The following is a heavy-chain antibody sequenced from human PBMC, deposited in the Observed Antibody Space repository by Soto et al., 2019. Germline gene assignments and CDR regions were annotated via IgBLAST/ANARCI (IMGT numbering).Heavy chain of an antibody. CDR1: GFTFSSYT. CDR2: IGSTGGHI. CDR3: AATYSFAAY. J-gene: IGHJ4*02. V-gene: IGHV3-21*01. D-gene: IGHD5-12*01. Sequence: GESLQISCAASGFTFSSYTMNWVRQAPGKGLECVSSIGSTGGHIYYADSVKGRFTISRDNARNSLYLQMNSLRADDTAVYFCAATYSFAAYWGQGSLVTVSS.